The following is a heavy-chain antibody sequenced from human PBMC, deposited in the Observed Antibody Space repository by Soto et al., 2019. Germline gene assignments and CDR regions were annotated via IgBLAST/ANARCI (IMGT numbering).Heavy chain of an antibody. D-gene: IGHD6-13*01. CDR3: AKAHGWIRAAAGIGDAFDI. CDR1: GFTFDDYA. J-gene: IGHJ3*02. V-gene: IGHV3-9*01. Sequence: PGGSLRLSCAASGFTFDDYAMHWVRQAPGKGLEWVSGISWNSGSIGYADSVKGRFTISRDNAKNSLYLQMNSLRAEDKALYYCAKAHGWIRAAAGIGDAFDIWGQGTMVTVS. CDR2: ISWNSGSI.